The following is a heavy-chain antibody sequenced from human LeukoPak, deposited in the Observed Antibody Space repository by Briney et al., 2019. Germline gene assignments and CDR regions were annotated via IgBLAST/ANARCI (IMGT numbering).Heavy chain of an antibody. J-gene: IGHJ4*02. D-gene: IGHD6-19*01. CDR3: GSGQWLVGVFY. CDR1: GYTXTGYF. CDR2: INPNSGVT. V-gene: IGHV1-2*02. Sequence: ASVKVSCKASGYTXTGYFVHWVRQAPGQGLEWLGWINPNSGVTNYAQKFQGRITMTRDTSITTVYMELSSLTSDDTAVYYCGSGQWLVGVFYWGQGTLVTVSS.